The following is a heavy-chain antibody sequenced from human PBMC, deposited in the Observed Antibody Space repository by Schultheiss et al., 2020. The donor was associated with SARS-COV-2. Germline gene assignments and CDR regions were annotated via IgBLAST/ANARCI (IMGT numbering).Heavy chain of an antibody. V-gene: IGHV4-31*03. J-gene: IGHJ6*03. CDR1: GGSISSSSYY. D-gene: IGHD2-15*01. Sequence: SETLSLTCTVSGGSISSSSYYWGWIRQPPGKGLEWIGYIYYSGSTYYNPSLKSRVTISVDTSKNQFSLKLSSVTAADTAVYYCARGSRLRSVYYYYYMDVWGKGTTVTVSS. CDR2: IYYSGST. CDR3: ARGSRLRSVYYYYYMDV.